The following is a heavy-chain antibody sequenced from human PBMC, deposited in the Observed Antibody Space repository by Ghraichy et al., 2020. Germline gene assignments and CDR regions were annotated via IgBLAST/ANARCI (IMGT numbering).Heavy chain of an antibody. J-gene: IGHJ4*02. CDR2: IHPTGTI. V-gene: IGHV4-4*09. D-gene: IGHD3-10*01. Sequence: SQTLSLTCTVSGGPINNYYWNWVRQPPGERLEWIGCIHPTGTIYYNPSFQSRVTISPDTSNNRFSLKLKSETAADTAVYYCARGLDQFKIGEWGQGILVTVSS. CDR1: GGPINNYY. CDR3: ARGLDQFKIGE.